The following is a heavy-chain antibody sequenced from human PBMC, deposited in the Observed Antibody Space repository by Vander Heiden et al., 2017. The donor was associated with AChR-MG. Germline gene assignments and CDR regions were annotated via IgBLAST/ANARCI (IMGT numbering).Heavy chain of an antibody. Sequence: QVQLQEPGPVLVKHSETLSLTCTVSGGSISSYYWSWIRQPAGKGLEWIGRIYSSGSTNYNPSLKSRVTMSVDTSKNQFSLQLISVTAADTAVYYCARDRGRSSGLSYWGQGTLVTVSS. CDR2: IYSSGST. CDR1: GGSISSYY. CDR3: ARDRGRSSGLSY. V-gene: IGHV4-4*07. D-gene: IGHD6-19*01. J-gene: IGHJ4*02.